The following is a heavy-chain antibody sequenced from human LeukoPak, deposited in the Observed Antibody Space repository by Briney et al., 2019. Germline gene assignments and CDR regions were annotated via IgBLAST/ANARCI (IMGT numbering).Heavy chain of an antibody. CDR3: AGSPRFESYMPTDY. Sequence: GGSLRLSCAASGFTFSSYAMSWVRQAPGKGLEWVSAISGSGGSTYYADSVKGRFTISRDNSKNTLYLQMNSLRAEDTAVYYCAGSPRFESYMPTDYWGQGTLVTVSS. V-gene: IGHV3-23*01. CDR1: GFTFSSYA. J-gene: IGHJ4*02. CDR2: ISGSGGST. D-gene: IGHD3-10*01.